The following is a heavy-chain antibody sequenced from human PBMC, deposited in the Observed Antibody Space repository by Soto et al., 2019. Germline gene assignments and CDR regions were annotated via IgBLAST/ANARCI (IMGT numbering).Heavy chain of an antibody. CDR1: GFTFSSYW. CDR2: INSDGSGT. V-gene: IGHV3-74*01. Sequence: GGSLRLSCAASGFTFSSYWMHWVRQAPGKGLVWVSQINSDGSGTTYADSVTGRFTISRDNAKSTLSLQMNSLRVDDTAVYCCVRDGASGEWDYWGQGILVTVSS. CDR3: VRDGASGEWDY. J-gene: IGHJ4*02. D-gene: IGHD3-10*01.